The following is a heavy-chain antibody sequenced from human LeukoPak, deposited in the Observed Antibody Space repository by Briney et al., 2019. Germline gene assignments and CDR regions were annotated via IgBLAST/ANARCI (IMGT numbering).Heavy chain of an antibody. D-gene: IGHD3-9*01. Sequence: GRSLRLSCAASGFTFSSYAMHWVRQAPGKGLEWVAVISYDGSNKYYADSVKGRFTISRDNSKNTLYLQMNSLRAEDTAVNYCARGGDILTGYYTAFDYWGQGTLVTVSS. CDR3: ARGGDILTGYYTAFDY. J-gene: IGHJ4*02. CDR2: ISYDGSNK. CDR1: GFTFSSYA. V-gene: IGHV3-30-3*01.